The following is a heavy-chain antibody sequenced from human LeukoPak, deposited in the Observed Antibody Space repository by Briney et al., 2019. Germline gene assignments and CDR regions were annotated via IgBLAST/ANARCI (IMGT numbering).Heavy chain of an antibody. CDR3: ARDPYKGATTTSPIDY. CDR2: IKQDGSEK. V-gene: IGHV3-7*01. D-gene: IGHD1-26*01. Sequence: GGSLRLSCAASGFTFSSYWMSWVRQAPGKGLEWVANIKQDGSEKYYVDSVKGRFAISRDNAKNSLYLQMNSLRAEDTAVYYCARDPYKGATTTSPIDYWGQGTLVTVSS. J-gene: IGHJ4*02. CDR1: GFTFSSYW.